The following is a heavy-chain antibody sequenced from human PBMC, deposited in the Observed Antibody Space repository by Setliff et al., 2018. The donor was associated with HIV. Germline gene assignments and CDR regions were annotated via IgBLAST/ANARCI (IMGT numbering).Heavy chain of an antibody. CDR1: GYTFTSYG. V-gene: IGHV1-18*01. CDR3: ARRNPATYYYDSSGQSDAFDI. CDR2: ISTYNGNT. J-gene: IGHJ3*02. D-gene: IGHD3-22*01. Sequence: ASVKVSCKASGYTFTSYGISWVRQAPGQGLEWMGWISTYNGNTNYAQKLQDRVTMTTETSTSTAYMELRSLRSDDTAVYYCARRNPATYYYDSSGQSDAFDIWGQGTMVTVS.